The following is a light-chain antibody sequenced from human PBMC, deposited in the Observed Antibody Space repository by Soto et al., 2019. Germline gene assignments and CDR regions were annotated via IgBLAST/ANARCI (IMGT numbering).Light chain of an antibody. CDR3: SSYAGSNNLHVV. Sequence: QSALTQPPSASGSRGQSVTISCTGISSDVDDYKYVSWYQQHPGKAPKLIIYELSQRPSGVPDRFSGSKSGNAASLTDSGLQADDEADYYCSSYAGSNNLHVVFGGGTKLTVL. J-gene: IGLJ2*01. CDR2: ELS. CDR1: SSDVDDYKY. V-gene: IGLV2-8*01.